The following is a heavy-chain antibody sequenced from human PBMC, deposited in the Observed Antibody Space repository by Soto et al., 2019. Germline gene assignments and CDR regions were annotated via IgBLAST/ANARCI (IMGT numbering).Heavy chain of an antibody. V-gene: IGHV3-30*18. Sequence: GGALGLSCAASGFTCRSYGMPWVRQAPGKGLEWVAVISYDGSNKYYADSVKGRFTISRDNSKNTLYLQMNSLRAEDTAVYYCAKVLGLGYCSVSTCYDYYSYAMHVPGPGPTVT. CDR1: GFTCRSYG. CDR2: ISYDGSNK. J-gene: IGHJ6*02. CDR3: AKVLGLGYCSVSTCYDYYSYAMHV. D-gene: IGHD2-15*01.